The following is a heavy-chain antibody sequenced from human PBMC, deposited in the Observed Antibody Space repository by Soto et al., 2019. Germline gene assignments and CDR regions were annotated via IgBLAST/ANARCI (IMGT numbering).Heavy chain of an antibody. D-gene: IGHD4-17*01. J-gene: IGHJ6*02. CDR2: IYLGDSDT. CDR1: GYSLTTYW. V-gene: IGHV5-51*01. CDR3: ARHPVSGDYAGFVV. Sequence: GEPLKISCKGSGYSLTTYWIGWVRQMPGKGLEWMGIIYLGDSDTRYSPSFQGQVTISVDKSISTAFLQWSSLKASDTAMYYCARHPVSGDYAGFVVWGQGTTVTVSS.